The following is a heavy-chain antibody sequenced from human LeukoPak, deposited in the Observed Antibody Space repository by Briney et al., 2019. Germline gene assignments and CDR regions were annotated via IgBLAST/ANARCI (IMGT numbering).Heavy chain of an antibody. CDR2: IYHSGNT. D-gene: IGHD5-18*01. CDR3: ARDYQGGYGDKTVDY. Sequence: SETLSLTCTVSGYSISSGYYWAWIRQPPGKGLQWIGNIYHSGNTYYNPSLKSRVTISVDTSKNQFSLKLSSVTAADTAVYYCARDYQGGYGDKTVDYWGQGTLVTVSS. CDR1: GYSISSGYY. J-gene: IGHJ4*02. V-gene: IGHV4-38-2*02.